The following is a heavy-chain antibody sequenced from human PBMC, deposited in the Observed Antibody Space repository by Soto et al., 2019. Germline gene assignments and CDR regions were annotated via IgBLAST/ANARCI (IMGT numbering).Heavy chain of an antibody. J-gene: IGHJ4*02. Sequence: GGSLRLCCGGSGVTFSSAWMHCFREAPGKGLVWVSRINSDGSSTRYADSVKGRFTISRDNAKNTLYLQMNSLRAEDTAVYYCARDLPILRYFDFLPQGTLVTVSS. D-gene: IGHD3-9*01. V-gene: IGHV3-74*01. CDR3: ARDLPILRYFDF. CDR1: GVTFSSAW. CDR2: INSDGSST.